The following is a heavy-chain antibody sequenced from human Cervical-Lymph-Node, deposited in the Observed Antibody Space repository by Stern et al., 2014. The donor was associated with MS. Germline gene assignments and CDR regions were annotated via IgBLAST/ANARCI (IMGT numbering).Heavy chain of an antibody. Sequence: VQLVQSGGGLVQPGESLRLSCAASGFTFSDYAMHWVRQAPGKGLKHVSSISSDGDDTYYVKSVRGRFTVSRDNSRNTLYLKRGSLKFKDMAIYYCARSSIVALLPRTDFDSWGQGALVTVSS. V-gene: IGHV3-64*01. CDR2: ISSDGDDT. J-gene: IGHJ4*02. D-gene: IGHD5-12*01. CDR3: ARSSIVALLPRTDFDS. CDR1: GFTFSDYA.